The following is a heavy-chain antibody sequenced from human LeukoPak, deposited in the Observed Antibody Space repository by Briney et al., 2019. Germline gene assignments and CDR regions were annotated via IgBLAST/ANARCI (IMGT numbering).Heavy chain of an antibody. Sequence: GGSLRLSCAASGFTFSSYGMHWVRQAPGKGLEWVAVISYDGSNKYYADSVKGRFTISRDNAKNSLYLQMNSLRAEDTAVYYCARCEWLTYYFDYWGQGTLVTVSS. CDR2: ISYDGSNK. J-gene: IGHJ4*02. CDR1: GFTFSSYG. D-gene: IGHD3-3*01. V-gene: IGHV3-30*03. CDR3: ARCEWLTYYFDY.